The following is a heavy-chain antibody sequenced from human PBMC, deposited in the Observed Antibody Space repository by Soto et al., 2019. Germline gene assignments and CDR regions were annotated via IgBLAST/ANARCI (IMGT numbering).Heavy chain of an antibody. J-gene: IGHJ4*02. D-gene: IGHD2-21*02. Sequence: QVQLVQSGAEVKKPGSSVKVSCKASGGTFSSYAISWVRQAPGQGLEWMGGIIPIFGTANYAQKFEGRVKITADDSTSTAYMELSSLRSEDTAVYYCASGQEEVVVTAVYYWGQGTLVTVSS. CDR3: ASGQEEVVVTAVYY. CDR2: IIPIFGTA. V-gene: IGHV1-69*01. CDR1: GGTFSSYA.